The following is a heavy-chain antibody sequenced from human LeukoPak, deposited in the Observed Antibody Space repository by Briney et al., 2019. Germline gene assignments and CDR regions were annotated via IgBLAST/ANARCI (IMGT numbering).Heavy chain of an antibody. CDR3: ARTVDNSGFDY. J-gene: IGHJ4*02. CDR1: GGSVSSSSYY. Sequence: SETLSLTCSVPGGSVSSSSYYWGWVRQPPGKGLEWIGSFHYSGSTYYNPSLKSRVTISVDTSKKQFSLKLSSVTAADTAVYYCARTVDNSGFDYWGQGTLVTVSS. V-gene: IGHV4-39*01. D-gene: IGHD4-11*01. CDR2: FHYSGST.